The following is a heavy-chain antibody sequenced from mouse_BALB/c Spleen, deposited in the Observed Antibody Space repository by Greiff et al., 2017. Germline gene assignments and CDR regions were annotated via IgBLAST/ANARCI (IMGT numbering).Heavy chain of an antibody. J-gene: IGHJ4*01. V-gene: IGHV5-4*02. Sequence: EVKLMDSGGGLVKPGGSLKLSCAASGFTFSDYYMYWVRQTPEKRLEWVATISDGGSYTYYPDSVKGRFTISRDNAKNNLYLQMSSLKSEDTAMYYCARDDTYGNAMDYWGQGTSVTVSS. CDR1: GFTFSDYY. CDR2: ISDGGSYT. D-gene: IGHD2-1*01. CDR3: ARDDTYGNAMDY.